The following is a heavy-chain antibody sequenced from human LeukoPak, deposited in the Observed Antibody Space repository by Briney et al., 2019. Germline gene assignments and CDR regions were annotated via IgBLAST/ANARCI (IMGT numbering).Heavy chain of an antibody. CDR1: GFTFSKAW. V-gene: IGHV3-15*01. J-gene: IGHJ4*02. D-gene: IGHD3-22*01. CDR2: TKSNADGGST. CDR3: PTYRGQDDSSVYDY. Sequence: GGSLRLSCAASGFTFSKAWMSWVRQATGKGLEWLGRTKSNADGGSTDYAAPVQGRITISRDDSKNTLYLQLDSLRAEDTAVYYCPTYRGQDDSSVYDYWAQGTLVAVSS.